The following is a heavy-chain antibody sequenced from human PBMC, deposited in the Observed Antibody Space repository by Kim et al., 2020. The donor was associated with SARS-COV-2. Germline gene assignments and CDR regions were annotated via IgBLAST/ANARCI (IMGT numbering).Heavy chain of an antibody. J-gene: IGHJ5*02. Sequence: GGSLRLSCAASGFTFSRYGLHWVRQAPGKGLEWLAVISHDESEKFYADSVKGRFTISRDTSNSMLYLEMKSLKTVCAKGSTGSGYSSADHWGQGTLVTVSS. CDR3: SGYSSADH. V-gene: IGHV3-30*03. CDR1: GFTFSRYG. CDR2: ISHDESEK. D-gene: IGHD5-12*01.